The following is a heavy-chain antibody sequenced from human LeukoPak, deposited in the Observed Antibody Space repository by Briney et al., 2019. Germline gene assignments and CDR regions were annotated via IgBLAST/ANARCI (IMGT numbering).Heavy chain of an antibody. Sequence: TGGSLRLSCVASGFTFISYGMHWARQAQGKGLEWEEFIRYDGSNKYYADSVKGRFTISRDNSKNTLYLQMNSLRAEDTAVYYCAKAASGWYWSYFDYWGQGTLVTVSS. CDR1: GFTFISYG. CDR3: AKAASGWYWSYFDY. CDR2: IRYDGSNK. J-gene: IGHJ4*02. D-gene: IGHD6-19*01. V-gene: IGHV3-30*02.